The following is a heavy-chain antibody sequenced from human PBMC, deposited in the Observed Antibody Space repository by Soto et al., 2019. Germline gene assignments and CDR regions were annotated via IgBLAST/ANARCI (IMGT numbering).Heavy chain of an antibody. CDR1: GFTFSSYG. CDR2: ISYDGSNK. J-gene: IGHJ4*02. V-gene: IGHV3-30*18. CDR3: AKDSSGPHTKREGFDY. Sequence: GGSLRLSCAASGFTFSSYGMHWVRQAPGKGLEWVAVISYDGSNKYYADSVKGRFTISRDNSKNTLYLQMNSLRAEDTAVYYCAKDSSGPHTKREGFDYWGQGTLVTVSS. D-gene: IGHD6-19*01.